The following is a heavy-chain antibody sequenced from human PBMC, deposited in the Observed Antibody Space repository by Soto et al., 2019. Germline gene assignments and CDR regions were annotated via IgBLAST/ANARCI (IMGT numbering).Heavy chain of an antibody. CDR3: ARVFRSGYYYDSSGYPAFDI. J-gene: IGHJ3*02. V-gene: IGHV4-31*03. CDR1: GGSISSGGYY. D-gene: IGHD3-22*01. CDR2: IYYSGST. Sequence: QVQLQESGPGLVKPSQTLSLTCTVSGGSISSGGYYWSWIRQHPGKGLEWIGYIYYSGSTYYNPSLKSRVIISVDTSKNQFSLKLSSVTAADTAAYYCARVFRSGYYYDSSGYPAFDIWGHVTMVTVSS.